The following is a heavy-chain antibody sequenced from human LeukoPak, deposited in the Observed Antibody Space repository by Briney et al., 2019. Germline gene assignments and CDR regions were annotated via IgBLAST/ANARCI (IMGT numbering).Heavy chain of an antibody. CDR1: GFTFSSYW. D-gene: IGHD3-16*01. V-gene: IGHV3-7*03. CDR2: INHNGNVN. CDR3: ARGGGLDV. J-gene: IGHJ6*02. Sequence: GGSLRLSCAASGFTFSSYWMNWARQAPGKGLEGVASINHNGNVNYYVDSVKGRFTISRDNAKNSLYLQMSNLRAEDTAVYFCARGGGLDVWGQGATVTVSS.